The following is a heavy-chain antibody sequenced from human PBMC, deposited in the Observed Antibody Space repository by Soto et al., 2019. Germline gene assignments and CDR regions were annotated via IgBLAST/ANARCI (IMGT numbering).Heavy chain of an antibody. CDR3: ARGSTVALEY. V-gene: IGHV1-46*01. D-gene: IGHD6-19*01. CDR1: GYTFTAYY. J-gene: IGHJ4*02. Sequence: QVQMLQSGAEVKKPGASVKVSCKASGYTFTAYYVHWVRQAPGQGLEWMGVINPSGGGTTYGRKFQGRVTMTRDTSTSKVYMDLSTLRSEDTAVYYCARGSTVALEYWGQGTLVTVAA. CDR2: INPSGGGT.